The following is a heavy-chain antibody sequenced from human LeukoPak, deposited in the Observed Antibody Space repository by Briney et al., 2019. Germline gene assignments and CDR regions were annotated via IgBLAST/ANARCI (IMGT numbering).Heavy chain of an antibody. CDR3: ARVYSGYDFFDY. CDR2: INYSGRT. CDR1: GGSITSYY. J-gene: IGHJ4*02. Sequence: KPSETLSLTCTVSGGSITSYYWSWIRQPPGKGLEWIGFINYSGRTNYNPSLKSRVTISVDTSKNQFSLKLTSVTAADTAFYYCARVYSGYDFFDYWGQGTLVTVSS. V-gene: IGHV4-59*01. D-gene: IGHD5-12*01.